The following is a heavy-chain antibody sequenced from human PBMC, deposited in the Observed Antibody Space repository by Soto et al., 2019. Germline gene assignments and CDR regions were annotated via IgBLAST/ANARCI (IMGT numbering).Heavy chain of an antibody. D-gene: IGHD3-9*01. CDR3: AREIHDILTGPPWVWYFDL. Sequence: QVQLQQWGAGPLRPLETLSLTCGVSGGSFSGDYWAWIRQSPGKGLEWIGEINDRGSINYNPSLKSRVSISVDTSKNHYSLNLRSVTAADTAVYYCAREIHDILTGPPWVWYFDLWGRGTLVTVSS. CDR2: INDRGSI. J-gene: IGHJ2*01. V-gene: IGHV4-34*01. CDR1: GGSFSGDY.